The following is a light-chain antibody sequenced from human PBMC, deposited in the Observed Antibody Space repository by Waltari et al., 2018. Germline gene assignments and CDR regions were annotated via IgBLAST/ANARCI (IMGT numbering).Light chain of an antibody. CDR3: HQYNNWPGT. V-gene: IGKV3-15*01. CDR2: GAS. Sequence: VITQFPATLSLSPGESATLFCRASQSITSNLAWYQQKPGQAPRLLMYGASIRAPGIPARVSGSGSGTEFTLTISSLQSEDFAVYYCHQYNNWPGTFGQGTKLEIK. CDR1: QSITSN. J-gene: IGKJ2*02.